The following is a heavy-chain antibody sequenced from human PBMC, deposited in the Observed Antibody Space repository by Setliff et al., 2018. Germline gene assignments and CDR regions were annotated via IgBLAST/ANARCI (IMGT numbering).Heavy chain of an antibody. CDR3: ATLLVVAATARDH. V-gene: IGHV4-39*01. D-gene: IGHD2-15*01. CDR1: GGSISSSSYY. CDR2: IYYSGST. Sequence: SETLSLTCTVSGGSISSSSYYWGWIRQPPGKGLEWIGSIYYSGSTYYNPSLKSRVTISVDTSKNQFSLKLSSVTAADTAVYYCATLLVVAATARDHWGQGTLVTVSS. J-gene: IGHJ4*02.